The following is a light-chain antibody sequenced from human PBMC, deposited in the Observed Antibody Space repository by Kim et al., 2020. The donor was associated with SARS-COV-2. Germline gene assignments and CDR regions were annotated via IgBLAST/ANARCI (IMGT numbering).Light chain of an antibody. J-gene: IGKJ5*01. CDR1: QVLLHSNGYNY. CDR2: LGS. V-gene: IGKV2-28*01. CDR3: MQALQTPIT. Sequence: PASISCRSSQVLLHSNGYNYLDWYLQKPGQSPQLLIYLGSNRASGVPDRFSGSGSGTDFTLKISRVEAEDVGVYYCMQALQTPITFGQGTRLEIK.